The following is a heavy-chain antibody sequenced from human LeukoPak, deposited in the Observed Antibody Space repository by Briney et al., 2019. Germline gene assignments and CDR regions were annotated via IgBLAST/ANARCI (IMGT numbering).Heavy chain of an antibody. J-gene: IGHJ4*02. CDR1: GFTFSSYG. Sequence: XGSLRLSCAASGFTFSSYGMHWVRQAPGKGLEWVAVISYDGSNKYYADSVKGRFTISRDNSKNTLYLQMNSLRAEDTAVYYCAKDFDGAVDYWGQGTLVTVSS. V-gene: IGHV3-30*18. CDR2: ISYDGSNK. CDR3: AKDFDGAVDY. D-gene: IGHD4-17*01.